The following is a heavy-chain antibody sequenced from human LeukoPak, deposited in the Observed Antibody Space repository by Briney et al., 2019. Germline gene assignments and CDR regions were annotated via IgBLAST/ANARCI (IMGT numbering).Heavy chain of an antibody. J-gene: IGHJ6*04. V-gene: IGHV6-1*01. D-gene: IGHD6-13*01. CDR3: ARDRAAAGYYYYYGMDV. CDR1: GDSLSSNSAA. Sequence: SQTLSLTCALSGDSLSSNSAAWNWVRQSPSRGLEWLGRTYYRYKWYNDYAVSVKSRITINPDTSKNQFSLQLNSVTPEDTAVYYCARDRAAAGYYYYYGMDVWGKGTTVTVSS. CDR2: TYYRYKWYN.